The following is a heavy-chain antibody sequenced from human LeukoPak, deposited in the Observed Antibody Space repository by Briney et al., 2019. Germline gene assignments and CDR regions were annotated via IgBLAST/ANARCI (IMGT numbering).Heavy chain of an antibody. CDR3: ARGALALVRSRESKTTDYYYYMDV. D-gene: IGHD6-13*01. CDR2: IYTSGST. CDR1: GGSISSYY. Sequence: PSETLSLTCTVSGGSISSYYWSWIRQPAGKGLEWIGRIYTSGSTNYNPSLKSRVTMSVDTSMNQFSLKLSSVTAADTAVYYCARGALALVRSRESKTTDYYYYMDVWGKGTTVTVSS. V-gene: IGHV4-4*07. J-gene: IGHJ6*03.